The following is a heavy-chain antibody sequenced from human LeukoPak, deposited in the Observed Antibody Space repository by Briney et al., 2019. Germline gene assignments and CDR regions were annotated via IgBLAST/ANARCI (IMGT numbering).Heavy chain of an antibody. J-gene: IGHJ6*04. CDR3: ASVCCSGGSCYSYYYYGMDV. V-gene: IGHV1-69*13. Sequence: SVKVSCKASGGTFSSYAISWVRQAPGQGLEWMGGIIPIFGTANYAQKFQGRVTITADESTSTAYMELSSLRSEDTAVYYCASVCCSGGSCYSYYYYGMDVWGKGTTVTVSS. CDR1: GGTFSSYA. D-gene: IGHD2-15*01. CDR2: IIPIFGTA.